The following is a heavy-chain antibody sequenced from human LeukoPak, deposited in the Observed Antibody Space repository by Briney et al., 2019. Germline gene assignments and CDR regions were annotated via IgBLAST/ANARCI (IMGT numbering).Heavy chain of an antibody. CDR2: IIPIFGTA. V-gene: IGHV1-69*05. CDR3: ARGLGYCSSTSCEGGFDY. D-gene: IGHD2-2*01. J-gene: IGHJ4*02. CDR1: GGTFSSYA. Sequence: GASVKVSCKASGGTFSSYAISRVRQAPGQGLEWMGGIIPIFGTANYAQKFQGRVTITTDESTSTAYMELSSLRSEDTAVYYCARGLGYCSSTSCEGGFDYWGQGTLVTVSS.